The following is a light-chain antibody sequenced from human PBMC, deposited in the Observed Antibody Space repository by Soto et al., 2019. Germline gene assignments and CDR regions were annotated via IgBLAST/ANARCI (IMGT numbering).Light chain of an antibody. J-gene: IGKJ1*01. CDR3: QHYNDLPLM. CDR1: QSVATN. V-gene: IGKV3-15*01. Sequence: EKVMTQSPATLSVSPGERVTLSCRASQSVATNLAWYQQEPGQAPRLLISGAYIRATGIPDRFIGSGSGTEFTLAITSLQSEDFAVYYCQHYNDLPLMFGQVTKVEIK. CDR2: GAY.